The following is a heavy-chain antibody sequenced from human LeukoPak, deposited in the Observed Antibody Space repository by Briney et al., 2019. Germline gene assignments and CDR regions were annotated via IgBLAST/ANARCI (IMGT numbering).Heavy chain of an antibody. J-gene: IGHJ4*02. V-gene: IGHV3-64*01. Sequence: GGSLRLSCAASGFTFSSYAMHWVRQAPGKGLEYVSAISSNGGSTYYANSVKGRFTISRDNSKNTLYLQMGSLRAEDMAVYYCARDRTDGVVTAIRYYFVYWGQGTLVTVSS. CDR2: ISSNGGST. CDR3: ARDRTDGVVTAIRYYFVY. CDR1: GFTFSSYA. D-gene: IGHD2-21*02.